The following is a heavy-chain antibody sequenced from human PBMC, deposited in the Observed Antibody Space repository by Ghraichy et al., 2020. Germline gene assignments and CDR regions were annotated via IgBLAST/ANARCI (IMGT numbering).Heavy chain of an antibody. CDR3: ARTVNVGHTIIWFDP. Sequence: ETLSLTCTVSGGSISSSYWSWIRQPAGKGLEWIGRIYSSGSTNYNPSLKSRVTMSVDTSKNQFSLKLSSVTAADTAVYYCARTVNVGHTIIWFDPWGQGTLVTVSS. CDR1: GGSISSSY. D-gene: IGHD3-10*01. V-gene: IGHV4-4*07. CDR2: IYSSGST. J-gene: IGHJ5*02.